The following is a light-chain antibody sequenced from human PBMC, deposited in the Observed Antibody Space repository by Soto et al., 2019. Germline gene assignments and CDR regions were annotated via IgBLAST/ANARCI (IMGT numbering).Light chain of an antibody. J-gene: IGKJ1*01. V-gene: IGKV1-5*03. CDR1: QSISIW. Sequence: DIQMTQSPSTLSASVGPRVTITCRASQSISIWLAWYQQKPGKAPKLLIYKASSLESGVPSRFSGSGSGTEFTLTISSLQPDDFATYYCQQYNSYSVTFGQGTKVDIK. CDR2: KAS. CDR3: QQYNSYSVT.